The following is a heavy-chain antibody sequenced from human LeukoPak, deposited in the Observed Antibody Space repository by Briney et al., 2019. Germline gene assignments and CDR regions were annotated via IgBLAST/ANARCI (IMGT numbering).Heavy chain of an antibody. D-gene: IGHD6-13*01. Sequence: GESLRISCKGSGYSFTSYWTSWVRQMPGKGLEWMGGIDPSDSYTNYSPSFQGHVTISADKSISTAYLQWSSLKASDTAMYYCARHPQLAAAAIDVDYWGQGTLVTVSS. CDR1: GYSFTSYW. CDR2: IDPSDSYT. J-gene: IGHJ4*02. CDR3: ARHPQLAAAAIDVDY. V-gene: IGHV5-10-1*01.